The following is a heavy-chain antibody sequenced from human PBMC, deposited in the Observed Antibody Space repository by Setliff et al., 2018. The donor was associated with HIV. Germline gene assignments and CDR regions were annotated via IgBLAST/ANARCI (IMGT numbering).Heavy chain of an antibody. CDR2: IYKSGTT. J-gene: IGHJ4*02. CDR3: GRLSETAMASFDS. V-gene: IGHV4-4*08. D-gene: IGHD5-18*01. Sequence: SETLSLTCSVSGDSINSYHWSWIRQSPGKGLEWIGYIYKSGTTNYSSSLKSRVTISADPSKNQFSLKLTSVTAADTAVYYCGRLSETAMASFDSWGQGTQVTVSS. CDR1: GDSINSYH.